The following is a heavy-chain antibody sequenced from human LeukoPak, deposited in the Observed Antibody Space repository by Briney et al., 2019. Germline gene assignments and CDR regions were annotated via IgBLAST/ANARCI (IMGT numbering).Heavy chain of an antibody. CDR3: ARDFSSTSCIDY. V-gene: IGHV4-30-4*08. CDR2: IYYSGSA. J-gene: IGHJ4*02. D-gene: IGHD2-2*01. CDR1: GGSLSSGDYY. Sequence: SETLSLTCTVSGGSLSSGDYYWSSGREPPGRGLEWVGYIYYSGSAYYNPSLKSRLTISVDTSKNQFSLTLSSVTAADTAVYYCARDFSSTSCIDYWGQGTLVTVSS.